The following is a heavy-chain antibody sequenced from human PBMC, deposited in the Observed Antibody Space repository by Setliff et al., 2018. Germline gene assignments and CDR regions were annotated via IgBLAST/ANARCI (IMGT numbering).Heavy chain of an antibody. Sequence: PGGSLRLSCAASGFTFSSYAMNWVRQAPAKGLEWVSAISGSGGSTYYADSVKGRFTIARDNSKNTLYLQMTSLRAEDTAVYYCAGCGYGQYYAMDVWGQGTTVTVS. CDR3: AGCGYGQYYAMDV. J-gene: IGHJ6*02. CDR1: GFTFSSYA. V-gene: IGHV3-23*01. D-gene: IGHD5-12*01. CDR2: ISGSGGST.